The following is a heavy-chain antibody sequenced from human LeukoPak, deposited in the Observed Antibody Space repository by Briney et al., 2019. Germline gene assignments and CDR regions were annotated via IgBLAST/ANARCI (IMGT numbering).Heavy chain of an antibody. V-gene: IGHV3-11*01. D-gene: IGHD3-3*01. J-gene: IGHJ3*02. CDR3: ATQKNDFWSGSSYDAFDI. Sequence: GGSLRLSCAASGFTFSDYYMSWIRQAPGKGLKWVSYISSSGNTKYYADSVKGRFTISRDNAKNSLYLQMNSLRAEDTAVYYCATQKNDFWSGSSYDAFDIWGQGTMVTVSS. CDR2: ISSSGNTK. CDR1: GFTFSDYY.